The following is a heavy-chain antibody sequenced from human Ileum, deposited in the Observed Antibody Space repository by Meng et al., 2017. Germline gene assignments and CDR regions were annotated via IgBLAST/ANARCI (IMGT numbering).Heavy chain of an antibody. CDR3: ARAGVLNSFDI. V-gene: IGHV4-38-2*01. J-gene: IGHJ3*02. CDR1: GVSITNNFY. CDR2: FYHTGSP. D-gene: IGHD2-8*01. Sequence: SETLSLTCVVSGVSITNNFYWGWIRQPPGKGLEWIGSFYHTGSPYYNPSLKSRASMSVDSSKTQFSLKLRSVTAADTAVYYCARAGVLNSFDIWGQGTTVTVSS.